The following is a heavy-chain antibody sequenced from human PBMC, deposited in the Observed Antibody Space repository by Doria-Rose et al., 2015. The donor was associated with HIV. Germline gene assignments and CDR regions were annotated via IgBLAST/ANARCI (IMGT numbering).Heavy chain of an antibody. V-gene: IGHV3-9*01. CDR2: LSWDSVAV. CDR1: GFSFESYA. Sequence: VQLVQSGGGLVQPGRSLRLSCVGSGFSFESYAMHWVRLAPGKGLEWVAVLSWDSVAVGNADSVEGRFTISRDNAKKSVYLEMRSLRPEDTAFYYCAKAPIIGPKYYFYMDVWGKGTSVTVSS. CDR3: AKAPIIGPKYYFYMDV. J-gene: IGHJ6*03. D-gene: IGHD3-3*01.